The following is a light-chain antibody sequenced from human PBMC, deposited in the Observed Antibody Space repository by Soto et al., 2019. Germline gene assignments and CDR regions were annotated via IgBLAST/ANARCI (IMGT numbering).Light chain of an antibody. J-gene: IGKJ3*01. CDR1: QDIHTW. CDR3: QQANNFPFA. V-gene: IGKV1-12*01. CDR2: GAS. Sequence: DMQMTQSPSSVSASVGDRVTITCRASQDIHTWLAWYQQKPGKAPKLLISGASSLHSGVPSRFSGSGSGTEFTLTITNLQPEDFATYYCQQANNFPFAFGPGTKVEIK.